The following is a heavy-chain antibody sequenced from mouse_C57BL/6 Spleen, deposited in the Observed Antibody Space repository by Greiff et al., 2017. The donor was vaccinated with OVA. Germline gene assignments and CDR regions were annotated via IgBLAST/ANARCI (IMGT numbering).Heavy chain of an antibody. Sequence: VKLQESGAELVKPGASVKISCKASGYAFSSYWMNWVKQRPGKGLEWIGQIYPGDGDTNYNGKFKGKATLTADKSSSTAYMQLSSLTSEDSAVYFCARSGTVGYFDVWGTGTTVTVSS. CDR1: GYAFSSYW. CDR3: ARSGTVGYFDV. CDR2: IYPGDGDT. V-gene: IGHV1-80*01. D-gene: IGHD1-1*01. J-gene: IGHJ1*03.